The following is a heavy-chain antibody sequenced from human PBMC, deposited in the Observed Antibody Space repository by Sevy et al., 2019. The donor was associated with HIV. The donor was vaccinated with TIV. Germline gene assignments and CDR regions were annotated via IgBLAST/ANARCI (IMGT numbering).Heavy chain of an antibody. J-gene: IGHJ5*02. CDR1: GYTFTSYY. D-gene: IGHD2-15*01. Sequence: ASVKVSCKASGYTFTSYYMNWVRQAPGQGLEWMGIVNPSGGSTSYAQKFQGRVTMTRDTSTSTVYMELSRLRSEDTAVYYCARGSGGRSAWFDPWGQGTLVTVSS. V-gene: IGHV1-46*01. CDR2: VNPSGGST. CDR3: ARGSGGRSAWFDP.